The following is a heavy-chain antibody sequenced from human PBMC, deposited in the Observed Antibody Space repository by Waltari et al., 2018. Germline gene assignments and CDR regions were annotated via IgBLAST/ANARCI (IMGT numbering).Heavy chain of an antibody. CDR1: GFIFSRYV. D-gene: IGHD1-1*01. J-gene: IGHJ4*02. CDR2: ISAHSGST. V-gene: IGHV3-23*01. Sequence: EVRLLESGGGSVQPGGSLRLSCVGSGFIFSRYVMSWVRQDPGKGLEWVSGISAHSGSTYYADSVKGRFTISRDNFKNTLFLDLNSLRAEDTAAYYCAKSGDNYVVYFDSWGQGSLVSVSS. CDR3: AKSGDNYVVYFDS.